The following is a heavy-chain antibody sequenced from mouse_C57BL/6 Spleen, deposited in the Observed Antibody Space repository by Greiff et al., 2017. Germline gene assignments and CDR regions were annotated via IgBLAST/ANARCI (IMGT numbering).Heavy chain of an antibody. Sequence: VQLQQSGPELVKPGASVKISCKASGYAFSSSWMNWVKQRPGKGLEWIGRIYPGDGDTNYNGKFKGKATLTADKSSSTAYMQLSSLTSEDSAVYFCARETAYDAMDYWGQGTSVTVSS. CDR1: GYAFSSSW. D-gene: IGHD1-2*01. J-gene: IGHJ4*01. CDR3: ARETAYDAMDY. CDR2: IYPGDGDT. V-gene: IGHV1-82*01.